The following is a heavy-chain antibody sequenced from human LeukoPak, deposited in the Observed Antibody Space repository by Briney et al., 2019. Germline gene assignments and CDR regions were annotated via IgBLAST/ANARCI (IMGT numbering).Heavy chain of an antibody. V-gene: IGHV4-39*07. CDR2: IYYSGST. CDR3: ARLGGIGRTYSSTWYESDY. Sequence: SETLSLTCTVSGGSISSSSYYWGWIRQPPGKGLEWIGSIYYSGSTYYNPSLKSRVTISVDTSKNQFSLKLSSVTAADTAVYYCARLGGIGRTYSSTWYESDYWGQGTLVTVSS. J-gene: IGHJ4*02. D-gene: IGHD6-13*01. CDR1: GGSISSSSYY.